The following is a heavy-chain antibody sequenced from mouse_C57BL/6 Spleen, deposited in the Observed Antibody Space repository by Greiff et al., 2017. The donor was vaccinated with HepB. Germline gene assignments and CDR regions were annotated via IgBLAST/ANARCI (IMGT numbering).Heavy chain of an antibody. V-gene: IGHV5-17*01. J-gene: IGHJ2*01. D-gene: IGHD4-1*01. CDR1: GFTFSDYG. CDR3: ARGLTGGFDY. Sequence: EVHLVESGGGLVKPGGSLKLSCAASGFTFSDYGMHWVRQAPEKGLEWVANISSGSSTINYADTVKGRCTISRDNAKNTLFLQMTSLRSADTAMYYCARGLTGGFDYWGQGTTLTVSS. CDR2: ISSGSSTI.